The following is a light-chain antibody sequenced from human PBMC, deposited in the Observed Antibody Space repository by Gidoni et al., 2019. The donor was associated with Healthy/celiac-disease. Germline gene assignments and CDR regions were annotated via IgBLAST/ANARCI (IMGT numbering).Light chain of an antibody. V-gene: IGKV1-8*01. Sequence: AIRMTQSPSSFSASTGDRVTITCRASQVISSYLAWYQHKPGKAPKLLIYAASTLQSGVPSRFSGSGSGTDFTLTISCLQSEDFATYSCQQYYSYPFTFGPGTKVDIK. CDR1: QVISSY. J-gene: IGKJ3*01. CDR3: QQYYSYPFT. CDR2: AAS.